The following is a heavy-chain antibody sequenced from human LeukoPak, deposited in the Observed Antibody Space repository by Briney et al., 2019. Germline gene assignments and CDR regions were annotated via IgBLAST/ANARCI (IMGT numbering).Heavy chain of an antibody. D-gene: IGHD3-22*01. CDR3: ARGESHITLIVVVQRKFDP. CDR1: GYTFTDYY. J-gene: IGHJ5*02. Sequence: ASVTVSCKASGYTFTDYYIHWVRQAPGQGLEWMGWINPYSGGTNYAQKFQGRVTVTRDTSISTAYMELSRLRSDDTAVYYCARGESHITLIVVVQRKFDPWRQGTLVTVSS. CDR2: INPYSGGT. V-gene: IGHV1-2*02.